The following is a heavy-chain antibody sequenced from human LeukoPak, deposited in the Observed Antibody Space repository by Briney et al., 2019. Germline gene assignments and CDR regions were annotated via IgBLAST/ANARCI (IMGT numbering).Heavy chain of an antibody. CDR3: ARGYFDWLPPYFDY. V-gene: IGHV3-21*01. CDR1: GFTFSSYG. D-gene: IGHD3-9*01. J-gene: IGHJ4*02. CDR2: ISSSSSYI. Sequence: SGGSLRLSCAASGFTFSSYGMSWVRQAPGKGLEWVSSISSSSSYIYYADSLKGRFTISRDNAKNSLYLQMNSLRADDTAVYYCARGYFDWLPPYFDYWGQGTLVTVSS.